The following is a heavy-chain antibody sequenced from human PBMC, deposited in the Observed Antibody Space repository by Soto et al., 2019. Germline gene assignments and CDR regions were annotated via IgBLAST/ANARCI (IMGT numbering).Heavy chain of an antibody. J-gene: IGHJ4*02. CDR2: INHSGST. V-gene: IGHV4-34*01. CDR3: ARDLAKGGGSAGFDY. CDR1: GGSFSGYY. Sequence: SETLSLTCAVYGGSFSGYYWSWIRQPPGKGLEWIGEINHSGSTNYNPSLKSRVTISVDTSISTAYMALTRLRSDDTAVYYCARDLAKGGGSAGFDYWGQGTLVTVSS. D-gene: IGHD1-26*01.